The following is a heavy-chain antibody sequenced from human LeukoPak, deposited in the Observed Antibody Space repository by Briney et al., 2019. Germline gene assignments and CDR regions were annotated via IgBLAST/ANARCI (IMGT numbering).Heavy chain of an antibody. CDR1: GFTFSSYG. J-gene: IGHJ4*02. V-gene: IGHV3-30*02. CDR3: ARDSDLGYSSSWYGTFDY. Sequence: GGSLRLSCAASGFTFSSYGMHWVRQAPGKGLEWVAFIRYDGSNKYYADSVKGRFTISRDNSKNTLYLQMNSLRAEDTAVYYCARDSDLGYSSSWYGTFDYWGQGTLVTVSS. CDR2: IRYDGSNK. D-gene: IGHD6-13*01.